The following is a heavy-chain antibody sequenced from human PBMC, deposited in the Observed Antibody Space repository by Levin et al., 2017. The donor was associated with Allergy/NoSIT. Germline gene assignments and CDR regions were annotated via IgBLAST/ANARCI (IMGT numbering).Heavy chain of an antibody. CDR2: ISPDGRVK. Sequence: PGGSLRLSCAASGFMFSAYGMHWVRQAPGRGLEWVAVISPDGRVKYHADSVNGRFTVSRDNSKDTLYLQMNNLGAEDTAVYYCAKEYGDFEGFDYWGQGTLVTVSS. J-gene: IGHJ4*02. CDR1: GFMFSAYG. V-gene: IGHV3-30*18. D-gene: IGHD4-17*01. CDR3: AKEYGDFEGFDY.